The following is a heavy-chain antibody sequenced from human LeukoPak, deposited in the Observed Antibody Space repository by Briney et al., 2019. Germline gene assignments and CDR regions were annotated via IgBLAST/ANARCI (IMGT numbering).Heavy chain of an antibody. D-gene: IGHD2-21*01. Sequence: SGPTLVKPTQTLTLTCTFSGFSLSTSGVGVGWIRQPPGKALEWLALIYWNDDKRFSPSLKNRLTITKDTSKNQVVLTMTNMDPVDTATYYCAHRLDSTYCGGNCYPPLYDYWGQGTLVTVSS. CDR3: AHRLDSTYCGGNCYPPLYDY. CDR2: IYWNDDK. J-gene: IGHJ4*02. V-gene: IGHV2-5*01. CDR1: GFSLSTSGVG.